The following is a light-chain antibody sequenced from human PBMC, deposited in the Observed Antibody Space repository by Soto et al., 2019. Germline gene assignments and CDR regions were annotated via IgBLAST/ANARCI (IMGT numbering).Light chain of an antibody. CDR3: QQYEPHPYT. CDR2: KAS. V-gene: IGKV1-5*03. CDR1: QSISSW. J-gene: IGKJ2*01. Sequence: DIQMTQSPSTLSASVGDRVTIPCRASQSISSWLAWYQQKPGKAPNLLIYKASSLESGVPSRFSGSGSGTEFTLTISSLQPDDFATYYCQQYEPHPYTFGQGTKLEIK.